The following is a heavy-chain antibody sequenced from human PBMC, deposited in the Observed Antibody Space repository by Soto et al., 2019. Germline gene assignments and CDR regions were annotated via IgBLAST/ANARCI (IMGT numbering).Heavy chain of an antibody. CDR2: ISSNGGST. J-gene: IGHJ6*02. CDR3: VTVSYSSSFTYYYYYGMDV. V-gene: IGHV3-64D*08. D-gene: IGHD6-6*01. Sequence: SGGSLRLSCSASGFTISSYAMHWVRQAPGKGLEYVSAISSNGGSTYYADSVKGRFTISRDNSKNTLYLQMSSLRAEDTAVYYCVTVSYSSSFTYYYYYGMDVWGQGTTVTVSS. CDR1: GFTISSYA.